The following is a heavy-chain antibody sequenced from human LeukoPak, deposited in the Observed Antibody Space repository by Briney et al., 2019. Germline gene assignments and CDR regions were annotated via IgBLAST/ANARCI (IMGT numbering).Heavy chain of an antibody. J-gene: IGHJ4*02. Sequence: SETLSLTCAVSGYSISSGYYWGWIRQPPGKGLEWIGSIYHSGSTYYNPSLKSRVTISVDTSKNQFSLKLSSVTAADTAVYYCARLIVGATRYFDYGGQGTLVTVSS. CDR2: IYHSGST. CDR1: GYSISSGYY. D-gene: IGHD1-26*01. V-gene: IGHV4-38-2*01. CDR3: ARLIVGATRYFDY.